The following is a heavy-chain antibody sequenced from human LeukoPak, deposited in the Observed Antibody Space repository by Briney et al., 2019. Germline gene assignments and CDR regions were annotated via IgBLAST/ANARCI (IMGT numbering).Heavy chain of an antibody. CDR2: ITNDSDDT. V-gene: IGHV3-23*01. CDR1: GFTFSNYA. D-gene: IGHD1-26*01. CDR3: VKGVGPRAPNGRVFEY. Sequence: GGSLRLSCAASGFTFSNYAMTWVRQAPGKGLDWVSIITNDSDDTKYADSVRGRFTISRDNSKNTLFLQMNTLRVDDTAVYYCVKGVGPRAPNGRVFEYWGQGALVTVST. J-gene: IGHJ4*02.